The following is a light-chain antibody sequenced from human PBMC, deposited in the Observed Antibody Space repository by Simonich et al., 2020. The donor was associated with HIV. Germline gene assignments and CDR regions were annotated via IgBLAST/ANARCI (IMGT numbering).Light chain of an antibody. J-gene: IGKJ4*01. Sequence: DIVMTQSPLSLPVTPGEPASISCRSSQSLVHSIGYDYLDLDLQKPGQSPHLLRYLGLKRASGGPDRVSGSGSGTDFTPKISGVEAEDVGVYYCMQALQTPLTFRGGTKVEIK. V-gene: IGKV2-28*01. CDR1: QSLVHSIGYDY. CDR3: MQALQTPLT. CDR2: LGL.